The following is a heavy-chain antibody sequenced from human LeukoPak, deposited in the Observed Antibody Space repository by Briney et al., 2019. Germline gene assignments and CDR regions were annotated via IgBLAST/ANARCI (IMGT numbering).Heavy chain of an antibody. CDR1: GGSFSSYY. J-gene: IGHJ2*01. D-gene: IGHD3-22*01. CDR3: ARVYSSGYRNWYFDL. V-gene: IGHV4-59*01. Sequence: SETLSLTCAVYGGSFSSYYWSWIRQPPGKGLEWIGYIYYSGSTNYNPSLKSRVTISVDTSKNQFSLKLSSVTAADTAVYYCARVYSSGYRNWYFDLWGRGTLVTVSS. CDR2: IYYSGST.